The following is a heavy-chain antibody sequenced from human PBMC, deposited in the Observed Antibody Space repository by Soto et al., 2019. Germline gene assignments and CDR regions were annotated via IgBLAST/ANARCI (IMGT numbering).Heavy chain of an antibody. CDR1: GGSVSSSSYS. CDR3: ARHWSPSILWANILNWFDP. CDR2: IYYSGSN. Sequence: QLQLQESGPGLVKPSETLSLTCIVSGGSVSSSSYSWGWIRQPPGKGLEWIGSIYYSGSNYYNPSLKSRVTISVDTSKDQFSLRLSSVTAADTAVYYCARHWSPSILWANILNWFDPWGQGTLVTVSS. V-gene: IGHV4-39*01. J-gene: IGHJ5*02. D-gene: IGHD3-3*02.